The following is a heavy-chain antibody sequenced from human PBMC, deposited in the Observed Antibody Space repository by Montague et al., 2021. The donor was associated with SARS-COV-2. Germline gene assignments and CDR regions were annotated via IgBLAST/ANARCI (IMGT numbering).Heavy chain of an antibody. D-gene: IGHD3-3*01. CDR3: AGEQPGSEWIWYGMDV. CDR2: IDHSGNS. Sequence: SETLSLTCAVSGGSFSPYYYAWIRQCPAQGLEWIGNIDHSGNSNYYPSPKIRVSISVDTSSSKFSLYLTSVTAADAAVYYCAGEQPGSEWIWYGMDVWGQGTLVTVSS. CDR1: GGSFSPYY. V-gene: IGHV4-34*01. J-gene: IGHJ6*02.